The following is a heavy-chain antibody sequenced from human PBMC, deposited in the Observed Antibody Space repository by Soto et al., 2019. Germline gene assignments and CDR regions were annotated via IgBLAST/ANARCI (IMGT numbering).Heavy chain of an antibody. D-gene: IGHD3-10*01. V-gene: IGHV3-23*01. Sequence: GGSLRLSCAASGFTFSSYAMSWVRQAPGKGLEWVSAISGSGGSTYYADSVKGRFTISRDNSKNTLYLQMNSLRAEDTAVYYCATIYYYGSGSSNFFDYWGQGTLVTVSS. CDR3: ATIYYYGSGSSNFFDY. J-gene: IGHJ4*02. CDR2: ISGSGGST. CDR1: GFTFSSYA.